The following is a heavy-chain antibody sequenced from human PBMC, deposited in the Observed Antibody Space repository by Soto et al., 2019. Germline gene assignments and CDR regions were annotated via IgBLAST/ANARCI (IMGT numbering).Heavy chain of an antibody. V-gene: IGHV3-30*18. CDR3: AKDRARYCGGGSCYSIFDY. Sequence: GGSLRLSCAASGFTFSSYGMHWVRQAPGKGLEWVAVISYDGSNKYYEDSVKGRFTISRDNSKNTLYLQMNSLRAEDTAVYYCAKDRARYCGGGSCYSIFDYWGQGTLVTVSS. J-gene: IGHJ4*02. D-gene: IGHD2-15*01. CDR2: ISYDGSNK. CDR1: GFTFSSYG.